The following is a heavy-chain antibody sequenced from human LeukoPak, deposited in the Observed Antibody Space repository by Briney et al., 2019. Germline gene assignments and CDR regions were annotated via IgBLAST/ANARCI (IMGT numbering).Heavy chain of an antibody. CDR3: ASVMYYYDSSGEFDY. CDR2: INPNSGGT. Sequence: GASVKVSCKASGYTFTGYYMHWVRQAPGQGLEWMGWINPNSGGTNYAQKSQGRVTMTRDTSISTAYMELSRLRSDDTAVYYCASVMYYYDSSGEFDYWGQGTLVTVSS. CDR1: GYTFTGYY. D-gene: IGHD3-22*01. J-gene: IGHJ4*02. V-gene: IGHV1-2*02.